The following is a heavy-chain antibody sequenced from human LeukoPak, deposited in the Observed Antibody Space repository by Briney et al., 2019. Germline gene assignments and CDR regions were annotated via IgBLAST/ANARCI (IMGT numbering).Heavy chain of an antibody. Sequence: ASVKVSCKASGYTFTGYYMRWVRQAPGQGLEWMGWINPNSGGTNYAQKFQGRVTMTRDTSISTAYMDLSRLRSDDTAVYYCARGGNWSPYGMDVWGQGTTVTVSS. CDR2: INPNSGGT. D-gene: IGHD1-1*01. CDR3: ARGGNWSPYGMDV. J-gene: IGHJ6*02. V-gene: IGHV1-2*02. CDR1: GYTFTGYY.